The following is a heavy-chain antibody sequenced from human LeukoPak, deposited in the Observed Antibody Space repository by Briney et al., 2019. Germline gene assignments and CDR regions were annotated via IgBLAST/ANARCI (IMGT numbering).Heavy chain of an antibody. CDR1: GGSFSGYY. CDR3: ARLNIAAAGTYDY. D-gene: IGHD6-13*01. Sequence: PSETLSLTCAVYGGSFSGYYWSWIRQPSGKGLEWIGEIDHSGSTNYNPSLKSRVTISVDTSKNQFSLKLSSVTAADTAVYYCARLNIAAAGTYDYWGQGTLVTVSS. J-gene: IGHJ4*02. CDR2: IDHSGST. V-gene: IGHV4-34*01.